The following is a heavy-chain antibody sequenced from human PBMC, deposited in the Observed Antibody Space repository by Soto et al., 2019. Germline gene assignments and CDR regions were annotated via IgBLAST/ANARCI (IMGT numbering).Heavy chain of an antibody. CDR1: GFTFSSYA. CDR3: ADGSSSAA. J-gene: IGHJ5*02. CDR2: ISYDGSNK. Sequence: QVQLVESGGGVVQPGRSLRLSCAASGFTFSSYAMHWVRQAPGKGLEWVAVISYDGSNKYYADSVKGRFTISRDNSKNTLYLQMNSLRAEDTAVYYCADGSSSAAWGQGTLVTVSS. D-gene: IGHD6-6*01. V-gene: IGHV3-30-3*01.